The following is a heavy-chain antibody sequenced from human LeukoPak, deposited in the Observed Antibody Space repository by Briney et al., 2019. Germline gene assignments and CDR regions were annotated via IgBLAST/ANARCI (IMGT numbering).Heavy chain of an antibody. Sequence: SETLSLTCTVSGGSIGTYYWSWIRQSPGKGLEWIGYIHVTGTRYNRYLQSRVTISVDRSRNQFFLKMSSVTAPDTAVYYCARHIGGGIEDMDVWGKGTKVIVSS. J-gene: IGHJ6*03. CDR1: GGSIGTYY. CDR3: ARHIGGGIEDMDV. D-gene: IGHD3-16*02. V-gene: IGHV4-59*08. CDR2: IHVTGT.